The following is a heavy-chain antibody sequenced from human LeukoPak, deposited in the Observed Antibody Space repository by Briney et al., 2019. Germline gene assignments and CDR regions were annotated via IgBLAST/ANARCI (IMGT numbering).Heavy chain of an antibody. V-gene: IGHV4-38-2*02. Sequence: SETLSLTCTVSGYSISSGYYWGWIRQPPGKGLEWIGSIYHSGSTYYNPSLKSRVTISVDTSKNQFSLKLSSVTAADTAVYYCARVRPSYSSSWYNFDYWGQGTLVTVSS. CDR3: ARVRPSYSSSWYNFDY. CDR2: IYHSGST. J-gene: IGHJ4*02. D-gene: IGHD6-13*01. CDR1: GYSISSGYY.